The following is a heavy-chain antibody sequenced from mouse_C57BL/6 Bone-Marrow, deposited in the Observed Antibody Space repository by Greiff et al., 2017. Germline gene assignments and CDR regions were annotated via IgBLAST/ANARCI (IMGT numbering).Heavy chain of an antibody. D-gene: IGHD2-2*01. V-gene: IGHV1-76*01. CDR1: GYTFTDYY. CDR3: AKTGNGYDWGCYAMDY. J-gene: IGHJ4*01. CDR2: IYPGSGNT. Sequence: VQLQQSGAELVRPGASVKLSCKASGYTFTDYYINWVKQRPGQGLEWIARIYPGSGNTYYNEKFKGKATLPAEKSSSTAYMQLSSLTSEESAVYFCAKTGNGYDWGCYAMDYWGQGTSVTVSS.